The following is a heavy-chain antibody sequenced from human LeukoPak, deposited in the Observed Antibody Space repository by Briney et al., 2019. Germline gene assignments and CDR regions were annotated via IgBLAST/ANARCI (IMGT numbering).Heavy chain of an antibody. J-gene: IGHJ4*02. V-gene: IGHV1-18*01. CDR2: ISAYNGNT. Sequence: ASVKVSCKASGYTFTSYGISWVRQAPGHGLEWMGWISAYNGNTNYAQKLQGRVTMTTDTSTSTAYMELRSLRSDDTAVYYCARACKSSTSCPPRSWGQGTLVTVSS. CDR3: ARACKSSTSCPPRS. D-gene: IGHD2-2*01. CDR1: GYTFTSYG.